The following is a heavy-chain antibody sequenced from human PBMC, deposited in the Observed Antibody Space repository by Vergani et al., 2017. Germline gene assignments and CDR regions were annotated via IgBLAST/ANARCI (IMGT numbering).Heavy chain of an antibody. CDR3: ARDSTSYGYSKDFDY. J-gene: IGHJ4*02. CDR2: ISGSGGST. CDR1: GFTFSSYA. D-gene: IGHD5-18*01. Sequence: EVQLLESGGGLVQPGGSLRLSCAASGFTFSSYAMSWVRQAPGKGLEWVSAISGSGGSTYYADSVKGRFTISRDNSKNTLYLQMNSLRAEDTAVYYCARDSTSYGYSKDFDYWGQGTLVTVSS. V-gene: IGHV3-23*01.